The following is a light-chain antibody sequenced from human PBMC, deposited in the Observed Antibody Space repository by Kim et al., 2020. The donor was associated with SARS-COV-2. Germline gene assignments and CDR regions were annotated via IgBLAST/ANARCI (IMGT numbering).Light chain of an antibody. J-gene: IGLJ1*01. CDR3: SSYTSSSTRV. Sequence: GQSINISCTGTSSDVGGYNDVSWYQQHPGKAPKLMIYDVSNRPSGVSNRFAGSKSGNTDSLTISGLQAEDEADYYCSSYTSSSTRVFGTGTKVTVL. CDR2: DVS. V-gene: IGLV2-14*03. CDR1: SSDVGGYND.